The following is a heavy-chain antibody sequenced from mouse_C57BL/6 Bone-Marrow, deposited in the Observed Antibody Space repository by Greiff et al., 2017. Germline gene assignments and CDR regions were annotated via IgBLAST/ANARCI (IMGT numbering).Heavy chain of an antibody. Sequence: QVQLQQPGAELVMPGASVKLSCKASGYTFTSYWMHWVKQRPGQGLEWIGEIDPSDSYTNYNQKFKGKSTLTVDKSSSTAYMQLSSLTSEDSAVYYCARAPYDGYPYAMDYWGQGTSVTVSS. CDR1: GYTFTSYW. D-gene: IGHD2-3*01. CDR2: IDPSDSYT. CDR3: ARAPYDGYPYAMDY. J-gene: IGHJ4*01. V-gene: IGHV1-69*01.